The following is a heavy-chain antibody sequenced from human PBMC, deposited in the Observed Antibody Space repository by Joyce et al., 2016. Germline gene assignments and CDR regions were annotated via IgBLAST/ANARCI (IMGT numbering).Heavy chain of an antibody. J-gene: IGHJ4*02. CDR3: VGGRGWLFDF. Sequence: EVQLVASGGALVQPGWSRRLSCSASGLTLSNYWMNWVRQAPGKGLEWVAIIRQDGSHIYDSDSGGGRFTISRDNDKNSEHLQMSSLRDDDTAIYYCVGGRGWLFDFWGQGTLVTVFS. CDR1: GLTLSNYW. D-gene: IGHD6-19*01. CDR2: IRQDGSHI. V-gene: IGHV3-7*01.